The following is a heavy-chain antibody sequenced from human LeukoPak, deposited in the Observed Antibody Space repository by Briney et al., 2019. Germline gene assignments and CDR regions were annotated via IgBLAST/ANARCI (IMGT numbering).Heavy chain of an antibody. CDR1: GFTFSSYG. J-gene: IGHJ6*03. CDR3: AKEDWGSIHPGRSYYMDV. CDR2: IRYDGSNK. D-gene: IGHD3-16*01. Sequence: GGSLRLSCAASGFTFSSYGMHWVRQAPGKGLEWVAFIRYDGSNKYYADSVKGRFTISRDNSKNTLYLQMNSLRAEDTAVYYCAKEDWGSIHPGRSYYMDVWGKGTTVTVSS. V-gene: IGHV3-30*02.